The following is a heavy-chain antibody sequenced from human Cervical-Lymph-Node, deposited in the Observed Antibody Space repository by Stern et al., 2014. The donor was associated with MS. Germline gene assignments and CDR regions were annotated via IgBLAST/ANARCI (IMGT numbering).Heavy chain of an antibody. V-gene: IGHV1-58*01. J-gene: IGHJ3*02. CDR3: AAEPMYYYDSVGAFDI. CDR2: IGVGSGNT. Sequence: QLVESGPEVKKPGTSVKVSCKASGFTFTSSAVQWVRQARGHSLEWIGWIGVGSGNTNYAQKFQERVTITRDMSTSTAYMELSSLRSEDTAVYYCAAEPMYYYDSVGAFDIWGQGTMVTVSS. CDR1: GFTFTSSA. D-gene: IGHD3-22*01.